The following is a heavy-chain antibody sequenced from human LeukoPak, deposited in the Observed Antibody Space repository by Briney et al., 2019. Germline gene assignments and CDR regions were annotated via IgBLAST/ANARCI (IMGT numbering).Heavy chain of an antibody. CDR1: AGSISSGDYY. CDR3: ARDPKGYCSSTSCYTPNY. J-gene: IGHJ4*02. D-gene: IGHD2-2*02. CDR2: IYYSGST. Sequence: SQTLSLTCTVSAGSISSGDYYWSWIRQPPGKGLEWIGYIYYSGSTYYNPSLKSRVTISVDTSKNQFSLKLSSVTAADTAVYYCARDPKGYCSSTSCYTPNYWGQGTLVTVSS. V-gene: IGHV4-30-4*08.